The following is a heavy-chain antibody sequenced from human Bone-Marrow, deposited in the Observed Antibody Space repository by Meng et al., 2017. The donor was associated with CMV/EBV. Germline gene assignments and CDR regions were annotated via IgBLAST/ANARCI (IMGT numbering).Heavy chain of an antibody. Sequence: LSLTCAASGFTFSNYDMHWVRQAPGKGLEGVAVIWYDGSNKHYADSVKDRFTVSRDNFKSTLYLQMNSLRAEDTAVYYCAKDGSGGHFDCWGQGTLVTVSS. V-gene: IGHV3-33*06. CDR1: GFTFSNYD. CDR3: AKDGSGGHFDC. D-gene: IGHD3-16*01. J-gene: IGHJ4*02. CDR2: IWYDGSNK.